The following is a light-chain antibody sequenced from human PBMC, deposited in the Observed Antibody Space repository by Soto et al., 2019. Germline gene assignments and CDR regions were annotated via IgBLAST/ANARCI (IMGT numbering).Light chain of an antibody. CDR1: QSIGSY. CDR3: QQSYSTPIT. J-gene: IGKJ5*01. CDR2: AAS. V-gene: IGKV1-39*01. Sequence: IQMTQSPSSLSASVGDRVTITCRASQSIGSYFNWYQQKPGKAPNLLIYAASSLQGGVPSRFSGSGSGKDFTLTISSLQPEDFATYYCQQSYSTPITFGQGTRLEXK.